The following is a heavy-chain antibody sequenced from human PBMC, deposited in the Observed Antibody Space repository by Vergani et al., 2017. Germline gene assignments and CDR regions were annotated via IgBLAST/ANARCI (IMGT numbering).Heavy chain of an antibody. CDR2: ISSSSSYI. D-gene: IGHD4-17*01. J-gene: IGHJ4*02. Sequence: EVQLVESGGGLVKPGGSLRLSCAASGFTFSSYSMNWVRQAPGKGLEWVSSISSSSSYIYYADSVKGRFTISRDNAKNSLYLQMNSLRAEDTAVYYCARGDYGDYMCDYWGQGTLVTVSS. CDR3: ARGDYGDYMCDY. V-gene: IGHV3-21*01. CDR1: GFTFSSYS.